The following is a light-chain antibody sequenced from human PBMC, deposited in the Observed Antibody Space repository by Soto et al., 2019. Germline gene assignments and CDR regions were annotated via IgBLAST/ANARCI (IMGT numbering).Light chain of an antibody. Sequence: QPVLTKPPSVSGAPGQRVTISCTGSSSNIGAGYDVHWYQQLPGTAPKLLIYGNSNRPSGVPDRFSGSKSGTSASLAITGLQAEDEADYYCQSYDSSLSGSLFGGGTKLTVL. V-gene: IGLV1-40*01. CDR1: SSNIGAGYD. CDR2: GNS. J-gene: IGLJ2*01. CDR3: QSYDSSLSGSL.